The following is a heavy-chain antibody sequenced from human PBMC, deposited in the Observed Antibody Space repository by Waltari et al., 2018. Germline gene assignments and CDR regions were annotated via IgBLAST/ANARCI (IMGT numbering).Heavy chain of an antibody. CDR1: GGSISSSSYY. V-gene: IGHV4-39*07. Sequence: QLQLQESGPGLVKPSETLSLTCTVSGGSISSSSYYWGWIRQPPGKGLEWIGSIYYSGSTYYNPSLKSQVTISVDTSKNQFSLKLSSVTAADTAVYYCVIGDLWSGAMDVWGKGTTVTISS. CDR2: IYYSGST. J-gene: IGHJ6*04. CDR3: VIGDLWSGAMDV. D-gene: IGHD3-3*01.